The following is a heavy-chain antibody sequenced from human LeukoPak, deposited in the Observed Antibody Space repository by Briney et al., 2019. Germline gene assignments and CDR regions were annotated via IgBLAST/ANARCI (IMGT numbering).Heavy chain of an antibody. CDR1: GGSISSYY. D-gene: IGHD6-13*01. CDR3: ARVVRSSWYFDY. CDR2: IYYSGST. J-gene: IGHJ4*02. Sequence: SETLSLTCTVSGGSISSYYWSWIRQPPGKGLEWVGYIYYSGSTNYNPSLKSRVTISVDTSKNQFSLKLSSVTAADTAVYYCARVVRSSWYFDYWGQGTLVTVSS. V-gene: IGHV4-59*01.